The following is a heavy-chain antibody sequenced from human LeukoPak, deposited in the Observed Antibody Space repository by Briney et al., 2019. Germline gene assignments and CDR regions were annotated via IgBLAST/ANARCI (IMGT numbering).Heavy chain of an antibody. J-gene: IGHJ5*02. CDR3: ARITYDFWSGYYMPDDP. D-gene: IGHD3-3*01. Sequence: ASVRVSCKAYGYTFTNYGISWVRQAPGQGLEWMGWISIYNGNTDYAQKLRSRVTMTTDTSTSIAYMELRSLRSDDTAVYYCARITYDFWSGYYMPDDPWGQGTLVTVSS. V-gene: IGHV1-18*01. CDR1: GYTFTNYG. CDR2: ISIYNGNT.